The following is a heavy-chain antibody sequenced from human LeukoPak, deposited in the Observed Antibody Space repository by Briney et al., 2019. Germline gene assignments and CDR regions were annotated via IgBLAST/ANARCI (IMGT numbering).Heavy chain of an antibody. J-gene: IGHJ5*02. CDR3: ARGRHIVVVTAMRRWFDP. Sequence: SESLSLTCTVSGGSISNKYWSWIRQPPGKGLEWIGEINHSGSTNYNPSLKSRVTISVDTSKNQFSLKLSSVTAADTAVYYCARGRHIVVVTAMRRWFDPWGQGTLVTVSS. D-gene: IGHD2-21*02. CDR2: INHSGST. V-gene: IGHV4-34*01. CDR1: GGSISNKY.